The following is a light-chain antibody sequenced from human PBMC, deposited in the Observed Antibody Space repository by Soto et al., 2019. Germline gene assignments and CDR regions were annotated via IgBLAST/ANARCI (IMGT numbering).Light chain of an antibody. CDR2: DAS. Sequence: DIQMTQSPSSLSASVGDRVTITCRASQGISNSLAWFQQMPGKAPKSLIYDASSLHNGVPSQFSGSGSGTAFTLTIHNLQPEDSATYFCQQYDSFPLTFGGGTNVEIK. J-gene: IGKJ4*01. CDR3: QQYDSFPLT. CDR1: QGISNS. V-gene: IGKV1-16*02.